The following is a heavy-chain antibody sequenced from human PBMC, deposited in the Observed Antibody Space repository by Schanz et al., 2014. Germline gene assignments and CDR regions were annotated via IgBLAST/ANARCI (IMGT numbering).Heavy chain of an antibody. CDR3: ARDYFGSGSHYVFDH. CDR1: GYDFHIYA. Sequence: QILLVQPGPEVKKPGASVTVSCKASGYDFHIYAYSWVRQAPGQGPEWIGWISGYTGDTKYAQKFQHRVNMTTDRTTSTVYMELRSLRFDDTAVYFCARDYFGSGSHYVFDHWGQGTLVTVSA. V-gene: IGHV1-18*01. D-gene: IGHD3-10*01. CDR2: ISGYTGDT. J-gene: IGHJ4*02.